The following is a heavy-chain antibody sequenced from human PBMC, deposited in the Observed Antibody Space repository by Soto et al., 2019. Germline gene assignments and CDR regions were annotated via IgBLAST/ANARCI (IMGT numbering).Heavy chain of an antibody. D-gene: IGHD6-13*01. V-gene: IGHV3-7*01. Sequence: LRLSCGASGFTFSSYWMSWVRQAPGKGLEWVANIKQDGSEKYYVDSVKGRFTISRDNAKNSLYLQMNSLRAEDTAVYYCARDLYSSSWYFSYYYGMDVWGQGTTVTVSS. J-gene: IGHJ6*02. CDR1: GFTFSSYW. CDR3: ARDLYSSSWYFSYYYGMDV. CDR2: IKQDGSEK.